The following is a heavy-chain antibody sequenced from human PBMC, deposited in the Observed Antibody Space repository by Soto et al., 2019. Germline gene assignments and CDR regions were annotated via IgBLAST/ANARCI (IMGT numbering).Heavy chain of an antibody. V-gene: IGHV1-18*01. CDR2: ISAYNGNT. CDR3: AISSLGNDYNDAFDI. CDR1: GYTFTSYG. J-gene: IGHJ3*02. Sequence: QVQLVQSGAEVKKPGASVKVSCKASGYTFTSYGITWVRQAPGQGLEWMGWISAYNGNTNYAQKLQGRVTMTTDTSTSTAYMELRSLRSDDTAVYYCAISSLGNDYNDAFDIWGQGTMVTVSS. D-gene: IGHD4-4*01.